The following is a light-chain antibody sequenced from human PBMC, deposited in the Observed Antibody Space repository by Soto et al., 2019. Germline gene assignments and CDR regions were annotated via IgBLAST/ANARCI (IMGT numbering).Light chain of an antibody. CDR1: SSDVGAYNY. CDR2: DVT. Sequence: QSALTQPASVSGSPGQSITISCTGTSSDVGAYNYVSWYQQYPGKAPKLIIYDVTNRPSGVSNRFSGSKSGNTASLTISGLQAEDEADYYCNSYTRTSARVFGGGTKLTVL. V-gene: IGLV2-14*01. J-gene: IGLJ3*02. CDR3: NSYTRTSARV.